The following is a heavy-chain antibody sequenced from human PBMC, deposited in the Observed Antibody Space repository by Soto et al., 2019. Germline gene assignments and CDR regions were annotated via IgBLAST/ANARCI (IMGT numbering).Heavy chain of an antibody. CDR1: GFTFSSYE. CDR2: ISSSGSTI. CDR3: ARAPYYYDSSGYYLLPYFDY. V-gene: IGHV3-48*03. D-gene: IGHD3-22*01. Sequence: PXGSLGLSCAASGFTFSSYEMNWVRQAPGKGLEWVSYISSSGSTIYYADSVKGRFTISRDNAKNSLYLQMNSLRAEDTAVYYCARAPYYYDSSGYYLLPYFDYWGQGTLVTVSS. J-gene: IGHJ4*02.